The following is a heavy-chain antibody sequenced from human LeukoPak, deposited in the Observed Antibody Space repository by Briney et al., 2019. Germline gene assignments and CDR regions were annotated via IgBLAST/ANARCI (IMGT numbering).Heavy chain of an antibody. Sequence: PGGSLRLSCAASGFTFSSYGMHWVRQAPGKGLEWVAVIWYDGSNKYCADSVKGRFTISRDNSKNTLYLQMNSLRAEDTAVYYWAKWTVGTTKNHLGGYFDYWGQGTLVTVSS. CDR2: IWYDGSNK. CDR3: AKWTVGTTKNHLGGYFDY. J-gene: IGHJ4*02. V-gene: IGHV3-33*06. CDR1: GFTFSSYG. D-gene: IGHD3-16*01.